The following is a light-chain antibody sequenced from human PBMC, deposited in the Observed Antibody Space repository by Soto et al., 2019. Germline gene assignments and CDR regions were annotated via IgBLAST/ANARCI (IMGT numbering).Light chain of an antibody. J-gene: IGKJ1*01. V-gene: IGKV3-15*01. CDR1: QSVSSN. CDR2: CAS. Sequence: EIVMTQSPATLSVSPGERATLSCRASQSVSSNLAWYQQKPGQAPRLLIYCASTRATGIPARLSGSGSGTEFTLTIISRQSEDFAVYYCQQYNNWPPWTFGQGTKVEIK. CDR3: QQYNNWPPWT.